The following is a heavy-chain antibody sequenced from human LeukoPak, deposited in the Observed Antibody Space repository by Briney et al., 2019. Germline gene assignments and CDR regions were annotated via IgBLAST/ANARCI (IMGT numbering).Heavy chain of an antibody. CDR2: IYYTGST. D-gene: IGHD6-13*01. CDR3: AGYSSSWYRWFDP. J-gene: IGHJ5*02. Sequence: SETLSLTCTVSGGSINGYYWSWIRQSPGKGLESLGYIYYTGSTNYNPSLRSRVTISVDTSKNQFSLKLSSVTAADTAVYYCAGYSSSWYRWFDPWGQGTLVTVSS. V-gene: IGHV4-59*01. CDR1: GGSINGYY.